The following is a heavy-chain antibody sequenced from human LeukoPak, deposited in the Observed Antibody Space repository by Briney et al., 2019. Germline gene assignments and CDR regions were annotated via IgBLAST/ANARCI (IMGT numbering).Heavy chain of an antibody. CDR3: ARDGAAAGKEGFDY. V-gene: IGHV1-18*01. CDR1: GFTFTSYG. D-gene: IGHD6-13*01. J-gene: IGHJ4*02. CDR2: ISAYNGNT. Sequence: ASVKVSCKASGFTFTSYGISWVRQAPGQGLEWMGWISAYNGNTNYAQKLQGRVTMTTDTSTSTAYMELRSLRSDDTAVYYCARDGAAAGKEGFDYWGQGTLVTVSS.